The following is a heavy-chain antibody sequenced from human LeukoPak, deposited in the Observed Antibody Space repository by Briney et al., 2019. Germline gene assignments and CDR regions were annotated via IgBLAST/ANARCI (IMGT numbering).Heavy chain of an antibody. D-gene: IGHD6-13*01. V-gene: IGHV4-34*01. J-gene: IGHJ4*02. CDR3: APLKYSSSSSFDY. CDR2: INHSGST. Sequence: SETLSLTCAVYGGSFSGYYWSWIRRPPGKGLEWIGEINHSGSTNYNPSLKSRVTISVDTSKNQFSLKLSSVTAADTAVYYCAPLKYSSSSSFDYWGQGTLVTVSS. CDR1: GGSFSGYY.